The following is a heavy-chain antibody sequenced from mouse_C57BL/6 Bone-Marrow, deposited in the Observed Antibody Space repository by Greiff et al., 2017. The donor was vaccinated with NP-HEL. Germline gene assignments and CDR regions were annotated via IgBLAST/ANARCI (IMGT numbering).Heavy chain of an antibody. Sequence: EVKLQESGGGLVQSGRSLRLSCATSGFTFSDFYMEWVRQAPGKGLEWIAASRNKANDYTTEYSASVKGRFIVSRDTSQSILYLQMNALRAEDTAIYYCAREALDWYFDVWGTGTTVTVSS. CDR2: SRNKANDYTT. CDR3: AREALDWYFDV. CDR1: GFTFSDFY. J-gene: IGHJ1*03. V-gene: IGHV7-1*01.